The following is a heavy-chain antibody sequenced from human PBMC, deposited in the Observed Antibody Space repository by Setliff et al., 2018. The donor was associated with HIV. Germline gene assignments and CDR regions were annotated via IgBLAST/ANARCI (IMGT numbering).Heavy chain of an antibody. V-gene: IGHV4-38-2*01. CDR1: GGSISSGYY. D-gene: IGHD7-27*01. CDR2: IYHSGST. J-gene: IGHJ4*02. Sequence: SETLSLTCAVSGGSISSGYYWGWIRQPPGKGLEWIGSIYHSGSTYYNPSLKSRVTISVDTSKNQFSLTLNSVTAADTAVYYCARGAFGSLGYWGQGTLVTVSP. CDR3: ARGAFGSLGY.